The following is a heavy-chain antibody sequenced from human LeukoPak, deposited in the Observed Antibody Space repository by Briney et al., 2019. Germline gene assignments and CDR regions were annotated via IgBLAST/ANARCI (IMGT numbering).Heavy chain of an antibody. CDR3: ARVIDILTGRAHDAFDI. CDR2: INHSGST. J-gene: IGHJ3*02. Sequence: SETLSLTCAVSGYSISSGYYWGWIRQPPGKGLEWIGEINHSGSTNYNPSLKSRVTISVDTSKNQFSLKLSSVTAADTAVYYCARVIDILTGRAHDAFDIWGQGTMVTVSS. V-gene: IGHV4-38-2*01. D-gene: IGHD3-9*01. CDR1: GYSISSGYY.